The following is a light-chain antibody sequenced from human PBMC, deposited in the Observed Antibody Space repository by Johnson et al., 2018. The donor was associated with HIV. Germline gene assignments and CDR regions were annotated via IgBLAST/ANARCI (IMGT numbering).Light chain of an antibody. J-gene: IGLJ1*01. Sequence: QSVLTQSPSVSAAPGQKVTISCSGSSSNIGNNYVSWYQQVPGTAPKLLIYENNKRPSGIPDRFSGSKSGTSATLGITGLQTGDEADYYCGTWDSSLSAGFFGTGTKVTVL. V-gene: IGLV1-51*02. CDR3: GTWDSSLSAGF. CDR1: SSNIGNNY. CDR2: ENN.